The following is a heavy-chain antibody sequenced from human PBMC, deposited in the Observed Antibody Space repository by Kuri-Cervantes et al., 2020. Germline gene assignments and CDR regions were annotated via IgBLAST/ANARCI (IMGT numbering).Heavy chain of an antibody. J-gene: IGHJ4*02. D-gene: IGHD3-22*01. V-gene: IGHV3-30*18. Sequence: GESLKISCAASGFTFSSYGMHWVRQAPGKGLEWVAVISYDGSNKYYADSVKGRFTISSDNSKNTLYLQMNSLRAEDTAVYYCAKDHYDSSGIDYWGQGTLVTVSS. CDR1: GFTFSSYG. CDR2: ISYDGSNK. CDR3: AKDHYDSSGIDY.